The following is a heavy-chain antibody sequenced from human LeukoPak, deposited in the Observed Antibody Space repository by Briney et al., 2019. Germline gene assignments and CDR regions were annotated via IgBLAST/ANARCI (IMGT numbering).Heavy chain of an antibody. CDR1: GFTFSSYS. D-gene: IGHD3-22*01. J-gene: IGHJ4*02. CDR2: ISGSSTYI. Sequence: GGSLRLSCAASGFTFSSYSMNWVRQAPGKGLEWVSSISGSSTYIYYADSVKGRFTISRDNSKNTLCLQMNSLRAEDTAVYYCAKSGVVITYFDYWGQGTLVTVSS. V-gene: IGHV3-21*04. CDR3: AKSGVVITYFDY.